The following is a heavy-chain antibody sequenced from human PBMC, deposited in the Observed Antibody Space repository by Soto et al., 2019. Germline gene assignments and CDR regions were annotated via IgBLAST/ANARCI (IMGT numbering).Heavy chain of an antibody. CDR1: GFTFSDSP. D-gene: IGHD3-10*02. Sequence: EVQLVESGGGLVQPGGSPKLSCAASGFTFSDSPMHWVRQASGKGLEWVGRISSKTNNYATTYAASVKGRFTISRDDSRNTAYLQMNSLKTEDTAIYYCTRHFHHLYVDFDYWGQGTLVTVSS. CDR3: TRHFHHLYVDFDY. J-gene: IGHJ4*02. CDR2: ISSKTNNYAT. V-gene: IGHV3-73*02.